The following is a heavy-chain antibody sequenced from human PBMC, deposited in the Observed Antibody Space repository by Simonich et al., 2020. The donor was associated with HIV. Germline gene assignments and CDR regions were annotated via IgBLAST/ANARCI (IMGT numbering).Heavy chain of an antibody. CDR1: GFTFSSYS. J-gene: IGHJ4*02. D-gene: IGHD4-17*01. V-gene: IGHV3-33*08. Sequence: VQLVESGGGLVKPGGSLRLSCAASGFTFSSYSMHWVRQAPAKGLGWVAVIWYDGKIKNYAHSVKGRFTISRDNSKNTLYLQRNSLRAEDTAMYYCVRRFDYGGDYWGQGTLVTVSS. CDR2: IWYDGKIK. CDR3: VRRFDYGGDY.